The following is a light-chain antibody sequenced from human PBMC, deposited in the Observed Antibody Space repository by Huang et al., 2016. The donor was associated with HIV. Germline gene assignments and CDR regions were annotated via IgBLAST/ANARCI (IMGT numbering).Light chain of an antibody. Sequence: ELVLTQSPGTLSLGPGERATLSCRASQSVTSNYLAWYQQKPGQAPRRLIYGASSRAAGIPDRFSGSGSGTDFTLTISRLESEDFAVYYCQQYAGSPRTFGQGTKVEIK. J-gene: IGKJ1*01. V-gene: IGKV3-20*01. CDR2: GAS. CDR3: QQYAGSPRT. CDR1: QSVTSNY.